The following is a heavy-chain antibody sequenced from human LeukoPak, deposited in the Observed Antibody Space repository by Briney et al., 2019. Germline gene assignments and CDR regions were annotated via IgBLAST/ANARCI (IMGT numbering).Heavy chain of an antibody. CDR3: ARDVGSGTYYRGYFDY. Sequence: QSGGSLRLSCAASGFSFSSSGMHWVRQAPGKGLEWVALIWYDGSTKYYADSVKGRFTISRDNSKNTLYLQMNSLRGEDTALYYCARDVGSGTYYRGYFDYWGQGTLVTVPT. CDR2: IWYDGSTK. CDR1: GFSFSSSG. J-gene: IGHJ4*02. V-gene: IGHV3-33*01. D-gene: IGHD1-26*01.